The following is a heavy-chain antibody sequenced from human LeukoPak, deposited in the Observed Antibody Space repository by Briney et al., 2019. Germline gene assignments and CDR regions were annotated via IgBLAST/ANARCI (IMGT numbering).Heavy chain of an antibody. Sequence: GGSLRLSCAASGFNFNTYWMTWVRQAPGKGLEWVASLNEDGNRKYYVDSEKGRFTISRDNARKSLYLEMNSLRAEDTAVYYCARAVTSTEGYWGQGTLVTVSS. CDR2: LNEDGNRK. CDR3: ARAVTSTEGY. CDR1: GFNFNTYW. J-gene: IGHJ4*02. V-gene: IGHV3-7*03.